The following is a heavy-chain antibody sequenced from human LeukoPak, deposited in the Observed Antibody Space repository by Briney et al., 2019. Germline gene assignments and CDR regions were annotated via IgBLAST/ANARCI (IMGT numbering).Heavy chain of an antibody. CDR2: IYASGST. D-gene: IGHD3-10*01. J-gene: IGHJ4*02. CDR3: ARDSMTYGSASYLGY. V-gene: IGHV4-4*07. CDR1: GGSMSSHY. Sequence: SETLSLTCTVSGGSMSSHYWSWIRQPAGKGLEWIGRIYASGSTNYNPSLKSRVTMSVDTSKNQFSLKLSSVTAADTAVYYCARDSMTYGSASYLGYWGQGTLVTVSS.